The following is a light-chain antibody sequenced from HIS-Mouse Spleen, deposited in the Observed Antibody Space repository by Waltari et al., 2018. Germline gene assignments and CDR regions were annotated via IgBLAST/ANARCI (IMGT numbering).Light chain of an antibody. CDR2: DVS. V-gene: IGLV2-11*01. Sequence: QSALTQPASVSGSPGQSITISCTGTSSDVGGYNYVSWYQQHPGKAPKLMIYDVSKRPSGVPDRFSGSKSGNTASLTISGLQAEEEADYYCCSYAGSYTGVFGTGTKVTVL. CDR3: CSYAGSYTGV. J-gene: IGLJ1*01. CDR1: SSDVGGYNY.